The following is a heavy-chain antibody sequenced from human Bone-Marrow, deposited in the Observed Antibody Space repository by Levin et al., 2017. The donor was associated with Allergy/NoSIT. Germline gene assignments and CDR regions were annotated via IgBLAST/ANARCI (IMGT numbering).Heavy chain of an antibody. Sequence: GGSLRLSCAASGFTFSSYGMHWVRQAPGKGLEWVAVIWYDGGNKYYGDSVKGRFTISRDNSKNILYLQMNSLRAEDTAVYYCARDHRSWLQINPDAFDIWGQGTMVTVSS. D-gene: IGHD5-24*01. CDR2: IWYDGGNK. CDR1: GFTFSSYG. J-gene: IGHJ3*02. V-gene: IGHV3-33*01. CDR3: ARDHRSWLQINPDAFDI.